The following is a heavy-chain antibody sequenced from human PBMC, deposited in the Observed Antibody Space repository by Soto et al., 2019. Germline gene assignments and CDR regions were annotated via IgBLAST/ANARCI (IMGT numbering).Heavy chain of an antibody. CDR3: AKLCCGGGSCESFDY. D-gene: IGHD2-15*01. J-gene: IGHJ4*02. V-gene: IGHV3-23*01. Sequence: EVQLLESGGGLVQPGGSLRLSCAASGFTFSSYAMSWVRQAPGKGLEWVSAISGSGGSTYYADSVKGRFTISRDNCKNPLYRQMNSLRAEDTAVYYCAKLCCGGGSCESFDYWGQGTLVTVSS. CDR2: ISGSGGST. CDR1: GFTFSSYA.